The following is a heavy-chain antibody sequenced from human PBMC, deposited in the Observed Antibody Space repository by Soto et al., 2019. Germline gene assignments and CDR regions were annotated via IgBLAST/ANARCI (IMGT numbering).Heavy chain of an antibody. D-gene: IGHD6-19*01. V-gene: IGHV3-30-3*01. CDR3: AAPRIAVA. CDR1: GFTFSSYA. CDR2: ISYDGSNK. J-gene: IGHJ4*02. Sequence: QPGGSLRLSCAASGFTFSSYAMHWVRQAPGKGLEWVAVISYDGSNKYYADSVKGRFTISRDNSKNTLYLQMNSLRAEDTAVYYCAAPRIAVAGGQGTLVTVSS.